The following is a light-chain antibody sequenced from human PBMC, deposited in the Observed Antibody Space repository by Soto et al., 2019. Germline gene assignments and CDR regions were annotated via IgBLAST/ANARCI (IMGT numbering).Light chain of an antibody. V-gene: IGKV3-20*01. J-gene: IGKJ1*01. CDR1: QSVSSY. CDR3: QQYGSSLPWT. CDR2: DAS. Sequence: EIVLRQSPATLSLSPGERATLSCRASQSVSSYLAWYQQKPGQAPRLLIYDASSRATGIPDRFSGSGSGTDFTLTISRLEPEDFAVYYCQQYGSSLPWTFGQGTKVDI.